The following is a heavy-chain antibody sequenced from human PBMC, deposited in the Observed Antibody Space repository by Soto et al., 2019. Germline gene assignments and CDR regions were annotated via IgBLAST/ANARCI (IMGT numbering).Heavy chain of an antibody. Sequence: QVQLVQSGAEVKKPGSSVKVSCKASGGTFSSYAISWVRQAPGQGLEWMGGIIPIFGTANYAQKCQGRVTITADEPTSTAYMELSSLRSEDTAVYYCARNILGYCSGGSCYEVDYYYGMDVWGQGTTVTVSS. D-gene: IGHD2-15*01. V-gene: IGHV1-69*01. CDR3: ARNILGYCSGGSCYEVDYYYGMDV. CDR2: IIPIFGTA. CDR1: GGTFSSYA. J-gene: IGHJ6*02.